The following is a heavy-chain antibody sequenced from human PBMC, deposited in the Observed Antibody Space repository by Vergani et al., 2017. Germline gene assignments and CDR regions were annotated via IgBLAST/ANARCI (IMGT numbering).Heavy chain of an antibody. Sequence: EVQLVETGGGLIQPGGSLRLSCAASGFTVSSNYMSWVRQAPGKGLEWVSVISSGGSTYYADPVKGRFTISRDNSKNTLYLQRNSLRAEDTAVYYCARVIWSGHRYYYYYYMDVWGKGTTVTVSS. CDR3: ARVIWSGHRYYYYYYMDV. D-gene: IGHD3-3*01. CDR1: GFTVSSNY. J-gene: IGHJ6*03. V-gene: IGHV3-53*02. CDR2: ISSGGST.